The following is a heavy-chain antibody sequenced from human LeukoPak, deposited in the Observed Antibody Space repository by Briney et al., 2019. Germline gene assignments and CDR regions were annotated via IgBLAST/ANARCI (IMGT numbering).Heavy chain of an antibody. V-gene: IGHV1-69*13. J-gene: IGHJ4*02. CDR2: IIPIFGTA. CDR1: GGTFSSYA. Sequence: ASVKVSCKASGGTFSSYAISWVRQAPGQGLEWMGGIIPIFGTANYAQKFQGRVTITADESTSTAYMELSSLRSEDTAVYYCARGAAAGTGSFDYWGQGTLVTVSS. CDR3: ARGAAAGTGSFDY. D-gene: IGHD6-13*01.